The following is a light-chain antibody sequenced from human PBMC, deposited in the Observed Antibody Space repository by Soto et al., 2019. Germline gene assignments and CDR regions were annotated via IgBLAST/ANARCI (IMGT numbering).Light chain of an antibody. CDR1: QSVSSSY. V-gene: IGKV3-20*01. Sequence: EIVLTQSPGTLSLSPGERATLSCRASQSVSSSYLAWYQQKPGQAPRLLIYGASSRATGIPDRFSGSGSGTDFTLTISRLEPEDFAVYYFQQYGSSAYLFGQGTKLEIK. CDR2: GAS. J-gene: IGKJ2*01. CDR3: QQYGSSAYL.